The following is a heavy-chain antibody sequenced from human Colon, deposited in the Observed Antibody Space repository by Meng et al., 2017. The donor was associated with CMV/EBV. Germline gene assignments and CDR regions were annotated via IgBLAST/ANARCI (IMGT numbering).Heavy chain of an antibody. CDR1: GGSVSSSTYY. V-gene: IGHV4-39*07. CDR3: AKNIDTFNGY. Sequence: SETLSLTCNVTGGSVSSSTYYWAWIRQPPGKGLEWVGSVYYTGRPFYSTSVKSRVTISLDLSKNHFSLKLKSVTAADKAVYYCAKNIDTFNGYWGQGTLVTVSS. J-gene: IGHJ4*02. CDR2: VYYTGRP. D-gene: IGHD2/OR15-2a*01.